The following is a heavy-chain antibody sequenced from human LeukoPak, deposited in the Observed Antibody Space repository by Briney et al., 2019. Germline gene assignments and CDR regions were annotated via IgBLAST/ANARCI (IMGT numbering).Heavy chain of an antibody. Sequence: PGGSLRLSCAASGFTFSSYWMTWVRQAPGKGLEWVANIKEDGSQKYYADSVKGRFIISRDNAKNALYLQMSSLRAEDTAIYYCARRYFDYWGQGTLVTVSS. CDR3: ARRYFDY. V-gene: IGHV3-7*03. CDR1: GFTFSSYW. CDR2: IKEDGSQK. J-gene: IGHJ4*02.